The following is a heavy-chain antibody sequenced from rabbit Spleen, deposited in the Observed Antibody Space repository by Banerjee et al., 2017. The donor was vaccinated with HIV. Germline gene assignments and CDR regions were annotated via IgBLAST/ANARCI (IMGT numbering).Heavy chain of an antibody. Sequence: QEQLVESGGGLVQPEGSLTLTCKASGFDFSSSVMYWVRQAPGKGLEWIACINIGSGSTYYASWAKGRFTVSKASSTTVTLQMTSLTGADTATYFCARDISTLIYRLDLWGPGTLVTVS. CDR2: INIGSGST. V-gene: IGHV1S45*01. CDR1: GFDFSSSVM. D-gene: IGHD1-1*01. CDR3: ARDISTLIYRLDL. J-gene: IGHJ3*01.